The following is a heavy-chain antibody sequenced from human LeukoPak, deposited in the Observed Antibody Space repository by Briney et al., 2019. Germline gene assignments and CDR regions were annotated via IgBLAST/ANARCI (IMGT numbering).Heavy chain of an antibody. CDR1: GDTFISYA. D-gene: IGHD4-17*01. CDR3: ARDPDGDYGWFDP. V-gene: IGHV1-69*13. Sequence: SVKVSCKASGDTFISYAISRVRQAPGQGLEWMGGIIPIFGTANYAQKFQGRVTITADESTSTAYMELSSLRSEDTAVYYCARDPDGDYGWFDPWGQGTLVTVSS. CDR2: IIPIFGTA. J-gene: IGHJ5*02.